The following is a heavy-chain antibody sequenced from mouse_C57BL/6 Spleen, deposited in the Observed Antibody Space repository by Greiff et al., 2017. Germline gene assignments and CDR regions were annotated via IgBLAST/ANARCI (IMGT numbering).Heavy chain of an antibody. V-gene: IGHV1-81*01. CDR2: IYPRSGNT. J-gene: IGHJ4*01. CDR3: ARRDYDEGLLYAMDY. Sequence: QVQLQQSGAELARPGASVKLSCKASGYTFTSYGISWVKQRTGQGLEWIGEIYPRSGNTYYNEKFKGKATLTADKSSSTAYMELRSLTSEDSAVYFCARRDYDEGLLYAMDYWGQGTSVTVSS. D-gene: IGHD2-4*01. CDR1: GYTFTSYG.